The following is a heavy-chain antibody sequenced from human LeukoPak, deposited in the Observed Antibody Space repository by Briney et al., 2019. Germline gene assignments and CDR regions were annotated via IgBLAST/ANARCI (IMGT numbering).Heavy chain of an antibody. Sequence: PGGSLRLSCAASGFTFSSYGIHWVRQAPGRGLEWVAVMSYDGSNKNYADSVKGRFTISRDNSKNTLFLQMDSLRAEDTAVYYCARGKYSSGWYYFDYWGQGTLVTVSS. CDR2: MSYDGSNK. V-gene: IGHV3-33*01. CDR3: ARGKYSSGWYYFDY. D-gene: IGHD6-19*01. CDR1: GFTFSSYG. J-gene: IGHJ4*02.